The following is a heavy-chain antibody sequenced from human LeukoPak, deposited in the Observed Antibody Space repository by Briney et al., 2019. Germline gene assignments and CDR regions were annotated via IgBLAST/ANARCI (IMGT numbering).Heavy chain of an antibody. CDR3: AKVWGTDIVVVPTAPFDY. J-gene: IGHJ4*02. D-gene: IGHD2-2*01. CDR2: ISGSGGSP. Sequence: SGGSLRLSCAASGIAFSSSAMSWVRQAPGKGLKWVSAISGSGGSPYYADSVKGRFTISTDNSKNTLYLQMNSLRAEDTAIYYCAKVWGTDIVVVPTAPFDYWGQGTLVTVSS. V-gene: IGHV3-23*01. CDR1: GIAFSSSA.